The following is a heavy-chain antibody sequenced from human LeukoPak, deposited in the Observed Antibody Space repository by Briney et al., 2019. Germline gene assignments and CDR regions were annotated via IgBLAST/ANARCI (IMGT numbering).Heavy chain of an antibody. J-gene: IGHJ4*02. V-gene: IGHV4-39*01. CDR1: GGSISSSSYY. D-gene: IGHD2-15*01. Sequence: PSETLSLTCTVSGGSISSSSYYWGWIRQPPGKGLEWIGSIYYTGTTYYNPSLKSRVTISVDTSKNQFSLKLGSVTAADTAVYYCAVVLGYWGQGTLVTVSS. CDR2: IYYTGTT. CDR3: AVVLGY.